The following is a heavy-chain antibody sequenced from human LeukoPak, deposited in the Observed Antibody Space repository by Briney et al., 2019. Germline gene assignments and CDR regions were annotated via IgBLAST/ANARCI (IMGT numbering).Heavy chain of an antibody. Sequence: SETLSLTCTVSGGSISTFYWTWIRQPAGKGLEWIGRINNSGSTNYNPSLRSRVGMSVDRSKNQFSVTLSSVTAAAAAVYFCAREGGDPRWLDPWGQGTLVTVSS. CDR3: AREGGDPRWLDP. V-gene: IGHV4-4*07. CDR1: GGSISTFY. J-gene: IGHJ5*02. CDR2: INNSGST. D-gene: IGHD6-25*01.